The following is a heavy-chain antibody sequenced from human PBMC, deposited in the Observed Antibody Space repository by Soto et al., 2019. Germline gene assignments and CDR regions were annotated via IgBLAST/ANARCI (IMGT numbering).Heavy chain of an antibody. CDR2: ISWNDDN. D-gene: IGHD3-10*01. CDR3: AHARLLWVGGYFDY. CDR1: GFSLATHGVG. V-gene: IGHV2-5*01. Sequence: VTLKESGPTLVKPTESLTLTCTFSGFSLATHGVGVGWIRQPPGEALEWLAVISWNDDNRYSPSLRSRLTTAKDSSKNQVVLTMANMVPVDTATYYCAHARLLWVGGYFDYWGQGILVTVS. J-gene: IGHJ4*02.